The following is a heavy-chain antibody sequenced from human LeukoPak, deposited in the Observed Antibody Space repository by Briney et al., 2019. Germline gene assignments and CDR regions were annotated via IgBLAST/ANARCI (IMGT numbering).Heavy chain of an antibody. J-gene: IGHJ4*02. V-gene: IGHV3-23*01. CDR2: INGDGSST. Sequence: GGSLRLSCAVSGITFRTYAMSWVRQARGKGLEWVSSINGDGSSTYYADSVKGRFTISRDNSKNTLSLQMNSLRVEDTAVYYCAKWAGSGEQTKRYFGPFDFWGQGTLVTVSS. CDR1: GITFRTYA. D-gene: IGHD1/OR15-1a*01. CDR3: AKWAGSGEQTKRYFGPFDF.